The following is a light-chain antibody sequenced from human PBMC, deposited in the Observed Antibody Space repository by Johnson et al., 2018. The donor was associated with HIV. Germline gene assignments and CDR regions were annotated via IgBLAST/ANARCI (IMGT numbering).Light chain of an antibody. CDR1: SSNIGNNR. CDR3: GTWDNSLSAYV. V-gene: IGLV1-51*01. Sequence: LTQPPSVSAAPGQKVTISCSGSSSNIGNNRVSWYQQLPGTAPKLLIYDNNKRPSGIPDRFSGSKSGTSATLGITGLQTGDEADYYCGTWDNSLSAYVFGTGTKVTVL. CDR2: DNN. J-gene: IGLJ1*01.